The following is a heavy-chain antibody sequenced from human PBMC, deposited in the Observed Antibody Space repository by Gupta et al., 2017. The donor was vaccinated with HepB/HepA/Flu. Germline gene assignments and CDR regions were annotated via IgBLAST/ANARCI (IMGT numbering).Heavy chain of an antibody. CDR2: IYYSGST. Sequence: QLQLQESGPGLVKPSETLSLTCTVSGGSISSSSYYWGWIRQPPGKGLEWIGSIYYSGSTYYNPSLKSRVTISVDTSKNQFSLKLSSVTAADTAVYYCARLGSEMLTGYHYFDYWGQGNLVTVSS. CDR3: ARLGSEMLTGYHYFDY. V-gene: IGHV4-39*01. D-gene: IGHD3-9*01. CDR1: GGSISSSSYY. J-gene: IGHJ4*02.